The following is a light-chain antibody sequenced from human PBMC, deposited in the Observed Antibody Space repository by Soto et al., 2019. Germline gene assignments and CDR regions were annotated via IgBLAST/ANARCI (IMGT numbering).Light chain of an antibody. J-gene: IGKJ1*01. CDR1: QTISSW. CDR2: KAS. V-gene: IGKV1-5*03. Sequence: DIPITPSPSNPSGSVGERGTNTCRASQTISSWLAWYQQKPGKAPKLLIYKASTLKSGVPSRFSGSGSGTDFTLTISSLQPEDFATYYCQQSYSTPRTFGQGTKVDIK. CDR3: QQSYSTPRT.